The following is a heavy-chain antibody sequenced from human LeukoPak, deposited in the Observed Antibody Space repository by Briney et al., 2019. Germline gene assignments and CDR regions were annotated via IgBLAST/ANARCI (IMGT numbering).Heavy chain of an antibody. Sequence: GGSLRLSCGASGFTFSNYGMLWVRQAPGKGLDWVAFIRYDGNNKLYADSVKGRFTISRDNSKNTLYLQMNSLRAEDTAVYYCAKDPQRWLQPTYYFDYWGQGTLVTVSS. CDR3: AKDPQRWLQPTYYFDY. V-gene: IGHV3-30*02. D-gene: IGHD5-24*01. J-gene: IGHJ4*02. CDR1: GFTFSNYG. CDR2: IRYDGNNK.